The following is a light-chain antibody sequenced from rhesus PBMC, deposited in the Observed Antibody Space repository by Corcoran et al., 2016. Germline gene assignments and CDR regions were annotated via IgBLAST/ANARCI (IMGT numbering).Light chain of an antibody. CDR1: QNIYSN. CDR2: AAS. Sequence: DIQMTQSPSALSASVGDRVTISCRASQNIYSNLAWYQQKPGKAPKLLIYAASDLQTGIPSRFSGSGSGTDFTLTISSLQPEDSAAYYRQHYYDNPYSFGQGTKVEIK. J-gene: IGKJ2*01. V-gene: IGKV1S12*01. CDR3: QHYYDNPYS.